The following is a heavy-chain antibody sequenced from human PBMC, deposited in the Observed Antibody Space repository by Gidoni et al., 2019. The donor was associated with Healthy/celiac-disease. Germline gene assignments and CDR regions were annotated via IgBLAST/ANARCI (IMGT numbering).Heavy chain of an antibody. Sequence: QLQLQESGPGLVKPSETLSLTCTVSGGSISSSSYYWGWIRQPPGKGLEWIGSIYYSGSTYYNPSLKSRVTISVDTSKNQFSLKLSSVTAADTAVYYCAKQLWEYYFDYWGQGTLVTVSS. CDR2: IYYSGST. CDR3: AKQLWEYYFDY. D-gene: IGHD5-18*01. V-gene: IGHV4-39*01. J-gene: IGHJ4*02. CDR1: GGSISSSSYY.